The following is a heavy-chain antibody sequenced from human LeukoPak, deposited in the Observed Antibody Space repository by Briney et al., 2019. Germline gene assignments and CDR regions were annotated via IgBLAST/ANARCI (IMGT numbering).Heavy chain of an antibody. D-gene: IGHD3-3*01. V-gene: IGHV1-8*02. J-gene: IGHJ5*02. CDR1: GGTFSSYA. CDR3: ARGRLAYDFWSGYYWGDNSLLNWFDP. CDR2: MNPNSGNT. Sequence: ASVKVSCKASGGTFSSYAISWVRQATGQGLEWMGWMNPNSGNTGYAQKFQGRVTMTRNTSISTAYMELSSLRSEDTAVYYCARGRLAYDFWSGYYWGDNSLLNWFDPWGQGTLVTVSS.